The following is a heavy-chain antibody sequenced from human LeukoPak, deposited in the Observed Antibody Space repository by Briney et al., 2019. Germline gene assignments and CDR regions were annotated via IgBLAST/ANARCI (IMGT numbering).Heavy chain of an antibody. D-gene: IGHD3-10*01. J-gene: IGHJ4*02. CDR1: GDSISTYY. V-gene: IGHV4-59*12. CDR2: IYYSGST. CDR3: ARGGYYGSGIVFDY. Sequence: SETLSLTCTVSGDSISTYYWSWIRQPPGKGLEWIGSIYYSGSTYYNPSLKSRVTISVDTSKNQFSLKLSSVTAADTAVYYCARGGYYGSGIVFDYWGQGTLVTVSS.